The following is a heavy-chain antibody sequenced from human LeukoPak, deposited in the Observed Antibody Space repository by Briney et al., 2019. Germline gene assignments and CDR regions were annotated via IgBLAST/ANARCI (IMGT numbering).Heavy chain of an antibody. J-gene: IGHJ4*02. D-gene: IGHD6-13*01. CDR2: IYYSGST. Sequence: SETLSLTCTVSGGSISSSSYYWGWIRQPPGKGLEWIGSIYYSGSTYYNPSLKSRVTISVDTSKNQFSLKLSSVTAADTAVYYCARQRQQLVLDYWGQGTLVTVSS. CDR3: ARQRQQLVLDY. V-gene: IGHV4-39*01. CDR1: GGSISSSSYY.